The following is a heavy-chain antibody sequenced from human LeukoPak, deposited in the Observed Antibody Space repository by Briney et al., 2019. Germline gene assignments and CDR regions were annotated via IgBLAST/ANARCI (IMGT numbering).Heavy chain of an antibody. CDR3: ARNNDMDV. V-gene: IGHV3-7*03. D-gene: IGHD1/OR15-1a*01. CDR1: RFILSNHW. J-gene: IGHJ6*02. Sequence: PGRSLRLSCAASRFILSNHWMTWVRQAPGKGPEWVANVNKDGSEKYYVDSVKGRFTIPRDTAKNSLYLQMNNLRAEDTALYYCARNNDMDVWGQGTTVIVSS. CDR2: VNKDGSEK.